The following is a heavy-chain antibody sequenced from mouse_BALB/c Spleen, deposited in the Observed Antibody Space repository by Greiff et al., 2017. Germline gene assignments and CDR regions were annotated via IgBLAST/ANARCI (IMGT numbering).Heavy chain of an antibody. J-gene: IGHJ1*01. Sequence: DVKLVESGGGLVKPGGSLKLSCAASGFTFSDYYMYWVRQTPEKRLEWVATISDGGSYTYYPDSVKGRFTISRDNAKNNLYLQMSSLKSEDTAMYYCARRYYGSSYGYFDVWGAGTTVTVSS. CDR1: GFTFSDYY. D-gene: IGHD1-1*01. V-gene: IGHV5-4*02. CDR2: ISDGGSYT. CDR3: ARRYYGSSYGYFDV.